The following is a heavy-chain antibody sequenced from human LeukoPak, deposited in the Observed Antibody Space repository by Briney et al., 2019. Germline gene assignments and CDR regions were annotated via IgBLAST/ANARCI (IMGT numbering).Heavy chain of an antibody. CDR3: ARRDRYGSGSYYNPRHRDNWFDP. J-gene: IGHJ5*02. D-gene: IGHD3-10*01. CDR2: INHSGST. V-gene: IGHV4-34*01. CDR1: GGSFSGYY. Sequence: PSETLSLTCAVYGGSFSGYYWSWIRQPPGKGLEWIGEINHSGSTNYNPSLKSRVTISVDTSKNQFSLKLSPVTAADTAVYYCARRDRYGSGSYYNPRHRDNWFDPWGQGTLVTVSS.